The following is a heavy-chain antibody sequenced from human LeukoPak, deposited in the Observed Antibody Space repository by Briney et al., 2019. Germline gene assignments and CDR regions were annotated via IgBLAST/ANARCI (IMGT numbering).Heavy chain of an antibody. V-gene: IGHV4-59*01. CDR1: GGSISSYY. Sequence: SETLSLTCTVSGGSISSYYWTWIRQPPGKGLEWIGYIYYSGSTNYNPSLKSRVTISVDTSKNQFSLKLTSVTAADTAVYYCARQRSGWYDVPYWFDPWGQGTLVTVSS. D-gene: IGHD6-19*01. CDR3: ARQRSGWYDVPYWFDP. J-gene: IGHJ5*02. CDR2: IYYSGST.